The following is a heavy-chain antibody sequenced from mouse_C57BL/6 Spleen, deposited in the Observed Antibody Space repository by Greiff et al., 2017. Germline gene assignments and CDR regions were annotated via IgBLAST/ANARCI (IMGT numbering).Heavy chain of an antibody. Sequence: QVQLQQPGAELVMPGASVKLSCKASGYTFTSYWMHWVKQRPGQGLEWIGEIDPSDSYTNYNQKFKGKSTLTVDKSSNTAYMQLSSLTSEESAVYYCEKSNCYGSSPFAYWGQGTLVTVSA. CDR1: GYTFTSYW. V-gene: IGHV1-69*01. CDR2: IDPSDSYT. J-gene: IGHJ3*01. CDR3: EKSNCYGSSPFAY. D-gene: IGHD1-1*01.